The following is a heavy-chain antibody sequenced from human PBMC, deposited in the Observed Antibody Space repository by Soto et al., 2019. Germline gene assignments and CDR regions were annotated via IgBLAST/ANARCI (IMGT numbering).Heavy chain of an antibody. CDR3: ARGWFGPDV. CDR1: EFTFSGRS. Sequence: EVQLVESGGGLVQPGGSLRLSCAASEFTFSGRSVHWVRQAPGKGLVWVSGIDKVGTDSTYADSVKGRFTSSRDNAKYTVYLQMNSLRVQDTAVYYCARGWFGPDVWGKGTTVTVSS. CDR2: IDKVGTDS. V-gene: IGHV3-74*03. D-gene: IGHD3-10*01. J-gene: IGHJ6*03.